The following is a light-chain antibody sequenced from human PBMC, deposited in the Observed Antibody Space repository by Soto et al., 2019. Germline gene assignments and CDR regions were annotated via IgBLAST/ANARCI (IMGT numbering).Light chain of an antibody. J-gene: IGKJ2*01. CDR1: QTVDSSY. Sequence: EIVLTQSPGTLSLSPGERATLSCRASQTVDSSYLAWYQQTPGQAPRLLIYGASRRATGIPDRFSGSGSGTDFTLTISRLEPEDFAVYYCQQYGSSPYTFGQGTKLEIK. V-gene: IGKV3-20*01. CDR3: QQYGSSPYT. CDR2: GAS.